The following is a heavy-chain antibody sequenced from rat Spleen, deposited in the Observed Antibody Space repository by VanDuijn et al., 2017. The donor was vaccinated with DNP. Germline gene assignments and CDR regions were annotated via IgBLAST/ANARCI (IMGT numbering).Heavy chain of an antibody. J-gene: IGHJ4*01. Sequence: EVQLVEPGGGLVQPGRSLKLSCAASGFTSSNYGMHWIRQAPTQGLEWVAYMRYEGGSTYYGDSVKGRFTISRDNARSTLYLQMNSLRSEDMATYYCARVQLGYYALDAWGQGTSVTVSS. CDR3: ARVQLGYYALDA. CDR2: MRYEGGST. V-gene: IGHV5-19*01. D-gene: IGHD5-1*01. CDR1: GFTSSNYG.